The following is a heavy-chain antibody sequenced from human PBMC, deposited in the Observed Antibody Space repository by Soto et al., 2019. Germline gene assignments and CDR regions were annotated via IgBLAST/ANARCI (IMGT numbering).Heavy chain of an antibody. CDR3: ARGEVVALGY. J-gene: IGHJ4*02. D-gene: IGHD2-15*01. CDR1: GGSVSSNSYS. V-gene: IGHV4-39*07. Sequence: PSETLSLTCTVSGGSVSSNSYSWGWIRQSPGKGLEWIGTIYSSENTYYNPSLLSRVTISVDTSKNEFSLRLSSVTAADTAVYYCARGEVVALGYWGQGTLVTVSS. CDR2: IYSSENT.